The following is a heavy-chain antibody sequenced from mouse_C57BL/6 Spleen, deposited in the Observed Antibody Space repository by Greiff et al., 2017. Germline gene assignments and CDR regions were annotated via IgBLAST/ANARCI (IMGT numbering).Heavy chain of an antibody. CDR3: ARSSVVDYFDY. CDR1: GYSFTGYY. J-gene: IGHJ2*01. CDR2: INPSTGGT. D-gene: IGHD1-1*01. Sequence: VQLQQSGPELVKPGASVKISCKASGYSFTGYYMNWVKQSPEKSLEWIGEINPSTGGTTYNQKFKAKATLTVEKSSSTAYMQLKSLTSEDSAVYYCARSSVVDYFDYWGQGTTLTVSS. V-gene: IGHV1-42*01.